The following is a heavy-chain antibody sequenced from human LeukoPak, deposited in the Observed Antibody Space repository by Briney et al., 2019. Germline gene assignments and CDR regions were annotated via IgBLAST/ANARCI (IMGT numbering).Heavy chain of an antibody. Sequence: SETLSLTCTVSGGTISSSSYYWGWIRQPPGKGLERLGSIYYSVSTYYNPSLNILLTISVDTSKNQFSLKLSSVTAADTAVYYCARHRPGRAYNWFDPWGQGTLVTVSS. CDR1: GGTISSSSYY. J-gene: IGHJ5*02. CDR2: IYYSVST. V-gene: IGHV4-39*01. CDR3: ARHRPGRAYNWFDP. D-gene: IGHD1-1*01.